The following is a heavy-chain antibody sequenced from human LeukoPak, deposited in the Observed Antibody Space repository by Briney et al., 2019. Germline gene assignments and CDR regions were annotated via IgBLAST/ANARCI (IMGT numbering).Heavy chain of an antibody. Sequence: GGSLRLSCAASGFTLSNYWMHWVRHAPGKGLGWVSRISSDGSSTNYADSVKGRFTISRDNAKNTLYLQMNSLRAEDTAVYYCAKGGIVGTTQPYFDYWGQGTLVTVSS. J-gene: IGHJ4*02. CDR1: GFTLSNYW. D-gene: IGHD1-26*01. CDR3: AKGGIVGTTQPYFDY. V-gene: IGHV3-74*01. CDR2: ISSDGSST.